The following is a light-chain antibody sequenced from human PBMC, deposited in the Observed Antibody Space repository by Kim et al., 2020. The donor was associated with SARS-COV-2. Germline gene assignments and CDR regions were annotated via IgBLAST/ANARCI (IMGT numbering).Light chain of an antibody. CDR2: STS. V-gene: IGKV1-39*01. Sequence: DIQMTQSPSSLSASVGDRVTITCRASQSISNDLNWYQQIAGKAPKLVIYSTSNLESGVPSRFSGSGSGTDFTLTIDSLQPEDFATYYCQQSYSIPTFGGGTKLEI. CDR1: QSISND. J-gene: IGKJ4*01. CDR3: QQSYSIPT.